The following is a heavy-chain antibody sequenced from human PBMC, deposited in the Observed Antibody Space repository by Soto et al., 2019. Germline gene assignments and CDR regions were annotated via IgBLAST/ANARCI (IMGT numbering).Heavy chain of an antibody. CDR1: GGSISSYY. Sequence: SETLSLTCTVSGGSISSYYWSWIRQPPGKGLEWIGYIYSSGSTNYNPSLKSRVTISVDTSKNQFSLKLSSVTAADTAVYYCARLPGYSYGYAYYYGMDVWGQGTTVTVSS. J-gene: IGHJ6*02. CDR3: ARLPGYSYGYAYYYGMDV. CDR2: IYSSGST. D-gene: IGHD5-18*01. V-gene: IGHV4-59*01.